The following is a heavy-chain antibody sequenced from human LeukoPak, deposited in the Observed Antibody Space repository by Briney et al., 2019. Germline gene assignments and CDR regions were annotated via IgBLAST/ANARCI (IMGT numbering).Heavy chain of an antibody. CDR3: ARDGTLYSSGCPDY. Sequence: GGSLRLSCAASGFTFDDYGMSWVRQAPGKGLEWDSGINWNGGSTGYADSVKGRFTISRDNAKNSLYLQMNSLRAEDTASYYCARDGTLYSSGCPDYWGQGTLVTVSS. CDR2: INWNGGST. J-gene: IGHJ4*02. D-gene: IGHD6-19*01. CDR1: GFTFDDYG. V-gene: IGHV3-20*04.